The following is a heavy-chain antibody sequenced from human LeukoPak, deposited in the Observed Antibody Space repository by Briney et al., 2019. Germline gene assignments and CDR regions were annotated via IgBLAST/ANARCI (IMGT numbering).Heavy chain of an antibody. D-gene: IGHD3-16*02. CDR3: ARARRYYDYVWGSYRYGYFDY. V-gene: IGHV4-59*12. J-gene: IGHJ4*02. Sequence: SETRSLTCAVDGGSFSGYYWSWLRHPPGRGLEWFGYIYYIVSTYYNPSLKSRVTISVDTSKNQFSLKLSSVTAADTAVYYCARARRYYDYVWGSYRYGYFDYWGQGTLVTVSS. CDR2: IYYIVST. CDR1: GGSFSGYY.